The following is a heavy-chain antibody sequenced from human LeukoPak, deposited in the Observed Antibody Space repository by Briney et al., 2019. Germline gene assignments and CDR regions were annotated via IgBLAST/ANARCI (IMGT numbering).Heavy chain of an antibody. CDR1: GYTFTGYY. J-gene: IGHJ6*02. CDR3: ARKRITIFGVVKKYYGMDV. V-gene: IGHV1-2*02. D-gene: IGHD3-3*01. CDR2: INPNSGGT. Sequence: ASVKVSCKASGYTFTGYYMHWVRQAPGQGLEWMGWINPNSGGTNYAQKFQGRVTMTRDTSISTAYMELSGLRSDDTAVYYCARKRITIFGVVKKYYGMDVWGQGTTVTVSS.